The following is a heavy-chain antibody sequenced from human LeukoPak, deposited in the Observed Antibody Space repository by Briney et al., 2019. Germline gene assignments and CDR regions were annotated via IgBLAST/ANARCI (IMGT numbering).Heavy chain of an antibody. D-gene: IGHD3-3*01. Sequence: PSETLSLTCTVSGYSISSGYYWGWIRQPPGKGLEWIGSIYHSGSTYYNPSLKSRVTISVDTSKNQFSLKLSSVTAADTAVYYCARVYPTYYDFWRGYYTLFDYWGQGTLVTVSS. CDR1: GYSISSGYY. CDR3: ARVYPTYYDFWRGYYTLFDY. CDR2: IYHSGST. V-gene: IGHV4-38-2*02. J-gene: IGHJ4*02.